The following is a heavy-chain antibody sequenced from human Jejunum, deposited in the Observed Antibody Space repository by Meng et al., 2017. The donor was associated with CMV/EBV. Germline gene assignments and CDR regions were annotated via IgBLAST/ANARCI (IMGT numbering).Heavy chain of an antibody. V-gene: IGHV1-46*01. J-gene: IGHJ4*02. CDR1: GYMFTRSP. CDR3: ARAIVGVTRCQD. Sequence: ASGYMFTRSPIHSVRHAPGQGLEWMGMINPSTGSTTYTEKFQGRVTMTSDTSTSTVYMDMSSLSAEDTAIYYCARAIVGVTRCQDWGQGTLVTVSS. CDR2: INPSTGST. D-gene: IGHD2-21*02.